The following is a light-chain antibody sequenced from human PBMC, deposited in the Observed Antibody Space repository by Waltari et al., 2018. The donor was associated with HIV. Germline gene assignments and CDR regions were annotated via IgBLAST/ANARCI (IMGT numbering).Light chain of an antibody. CDR2: LGS. CDR1: QSLLHSNGYNY. Sequence: IVMTQSPLSLPVTPGEPATICCVSSQSLLHSNGYNYLGWYLQKPGQSPQLLIYLGSNRASGVPDRFSGSASGTNFTLQISRVEAEDVGIYYCMQALQTPPTFGGGTNVEVK. J-gene: IGKJ4*01. V-gene: IGKV2-28*01. CDR3: MQALQTPPT.